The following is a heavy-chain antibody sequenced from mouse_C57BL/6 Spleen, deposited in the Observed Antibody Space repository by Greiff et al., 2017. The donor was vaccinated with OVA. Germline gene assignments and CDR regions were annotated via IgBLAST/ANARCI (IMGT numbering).Heavy chain of an antibody. CDR2: ISYDGSN. V-gene: IGHV3-6*01. Sequence: ESGPGLVKPSQSLSPTCSVTGYSITSGYYWNWIRQFPGNKLEWMGYISYDGSNNYNPSLKNRISITRDTSKNQFFLKLNSVTTEDTATYYCARGYAMDYWGQGTSVTVSS. CDR3: ARGYAMDY. J-gene: IGHJ4*01. CDR1: GYSITSGYY.